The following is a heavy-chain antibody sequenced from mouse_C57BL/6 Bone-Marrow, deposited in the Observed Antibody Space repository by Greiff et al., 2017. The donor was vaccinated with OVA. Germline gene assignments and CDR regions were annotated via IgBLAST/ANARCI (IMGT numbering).Heavy chain of an antibody. CDR1: GYTFTDYN. V-gene: IGHV1-18*01. CDR2: INPNNGGT. J-gene: IGHJ1*03. Sequence: VQLQQSGPELVKPGASVKIPCKASGYTFTDYNMDWVKQSHGKSLEWIGDINPNNGGTIYNQKFKGKATLTVDKSSSTAYMELRSLTPEDTAVYYCARGGAIYYYGSRYFDVWGTGTTVTVSS. D-gene: IGHD1-1*01. CDR3: ARGGAIYYYGSRYFDV.